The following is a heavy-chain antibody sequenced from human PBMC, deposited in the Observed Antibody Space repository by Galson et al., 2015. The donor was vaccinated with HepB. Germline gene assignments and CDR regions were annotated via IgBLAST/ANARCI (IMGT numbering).Heavy chain of an antibody. CDR3: AKAQHYDILTGYYAAFDY. V-gene: IGHV3-9*01. CDR1: GFTFDDYA. J-gene: IGHJ4*02. CDR2: ISWNSGSI. Sequence: LSCAASGFTFDDYAMHWVRQAPGKGLEWVSGISWNSGSIGYADSVKGRFTISRDNAKNSLYLQMNSLRAEDTALYYCAKAQHYDILTGYYAAFDYWGQGTLGTVSS. D-gene: IGHD3-9*01.